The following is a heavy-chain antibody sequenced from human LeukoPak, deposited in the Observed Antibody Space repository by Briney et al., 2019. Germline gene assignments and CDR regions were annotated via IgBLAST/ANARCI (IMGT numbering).Heavy chain of an antibody. CDR1: GGSISSSSYY. J-gene: IGHJ5*02. CDR2: IYYVGNT. D-gene: IGHD3-10*01. V-gene: IGHV4-39*07. CDR3: ARTSVYYYGSGSYLKRRYNWFDP. Sequence: SETLSLTCTVSGGSISSSSYYWGWIRQPPGKGLEWIGSIYYVGNTYYNPSLKSRVTISVDTSKNQFSLKLSSVTAADTAVYYCARTSVYYYGSGSYLKRRYNWFDPWGQGTLVTVSS.